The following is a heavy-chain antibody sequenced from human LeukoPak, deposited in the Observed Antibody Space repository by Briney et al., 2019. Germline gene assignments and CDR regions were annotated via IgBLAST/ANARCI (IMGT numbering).Heavy chain of an antibody. J-gene: IGHJ4*02. D-gene: IGHD2-15*01. CDR3: TRVGYCSGGSCYPGAY. Sequence: ASVKVSCKASGYTFTSYGISWVRQAPGQGLEWMGWISAYNGNTNYAQKLQGRVTMTTDTSTSTAYMELRSLRSDDTAVYYCTRVGYCSGGSCYPGAYWGQGTLVTVSS. CDR1: GYTFTSYG. V-gene: IGHV1-18*04. CDR2: ISAYNGNT.